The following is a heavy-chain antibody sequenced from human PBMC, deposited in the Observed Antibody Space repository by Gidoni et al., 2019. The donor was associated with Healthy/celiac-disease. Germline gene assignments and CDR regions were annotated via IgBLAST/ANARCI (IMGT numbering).Heavy chain of an antibody. Sequence: QVQLQESGPGLVKPSGTLSLTCAVSGGSISSSNWWSWVRQPPGKGLEWIGEIDHSGSTNYNPSLKSRVTISVDKSKNQFSRKLSSVTAADTAVYYCRGEQQLALGRFDYWGQGTLVTVSS. D-gene: IGHD6-13*01. V-gene: IGHV4-4*02. J-gene: IGHJ4*02. CDR1: GGSISSSNW. CDR3: RGEQQLALGRFDY. CDR2: IDHSGST.